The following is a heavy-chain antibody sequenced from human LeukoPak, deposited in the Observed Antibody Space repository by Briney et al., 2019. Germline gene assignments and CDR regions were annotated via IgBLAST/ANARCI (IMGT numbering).Heavy chain of an antibody. CDR3: ARAYCSSTSCYVNWFDP. CDR2: IDHSGST. V-gene: IGHV4-34*01. CDR1: GGSFSGYY. J-gene: IGHJ5*02. D-gene: IGHD2-2*01. Sequence: SETLSLTCAVYGGSFSGYYWSWLRQPPGKGLEWIGEIDHSGSTNYNPSLKSRVTISVDTSKNQFSLKLSSVTAADTAVYYCARAYCSSTSCYVNWFDPWGQGTLVTVSS.